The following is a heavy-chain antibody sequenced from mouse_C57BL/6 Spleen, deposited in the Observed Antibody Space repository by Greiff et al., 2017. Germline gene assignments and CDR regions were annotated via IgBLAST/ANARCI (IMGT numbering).Heavy chain of an antibody. CDR3: ARHWTGFDY. Sequence: EVKLVESGGGLVKPGGSLKLSCAASGFTFSSYTMSWVRQTPEKRLEWVATISGGGGNIYYPDSVKGRFTISRDNAKNTLYLQSSSLRSEDTALYYWARHWTGFDYWGQGTTLTVSS. D-gene: IGHD4-1*01. V-gene: IGHV5-9*01. CDR1: GFTFSSYT. CDR2: ISGGGGNI. J-gene: IGHJ2*01.